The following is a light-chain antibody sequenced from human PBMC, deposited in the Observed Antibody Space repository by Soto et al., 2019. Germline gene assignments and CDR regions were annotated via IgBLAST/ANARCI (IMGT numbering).Light chain of an antibody. CDR1: SSTVGGFNV. V-gene: IGLV2-23*01. CDR3: SSHVGATTYV. CDR2: EGI. J-gene: IGLJ1*01. Sequence: QSALTQPASVSGSPGQSITISCTGTSSTVGGFNVVSWYQQHPGKAPKVIIYEGIKRPSGVSNRLSGSNSGSTASLTISGLQAEDEADYYCSSHVGATTYVFGNGTKVTV.